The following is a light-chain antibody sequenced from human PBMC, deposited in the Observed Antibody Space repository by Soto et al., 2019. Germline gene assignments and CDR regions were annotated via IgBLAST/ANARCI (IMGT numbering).Light chain of an antibody. CDR2: RAS. J-gene: IGKJ1*01. Sequence: DIQMTQSPSTLYASVGDRVTITCRASQSISSWLAWYQQKPGKAPNLLIYRASTLESGVPSRFGGSGSVTAFTLTISSLQPDDFATYYCQQYKSYPWTFGQGTKVEIK. CDR3: QQYKSYPWT. V-gene: IGKV1-5*03. CDR1: QSISSW.